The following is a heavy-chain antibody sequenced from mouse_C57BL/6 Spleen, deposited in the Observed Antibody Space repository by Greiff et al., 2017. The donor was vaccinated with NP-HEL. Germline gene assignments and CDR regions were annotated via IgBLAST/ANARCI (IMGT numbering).Heavy chain of an antibody. Sequence: EVKLVESGEGLVKPGGSLKLSCAASGFTFSSYAMSWVRQTPEKRLEWVAYISRGGDYIYYADTVKGRFTISRDNARNTLYLQMSSLKSEDTAMDYCTRESDYDRRYYFDYWGQGTTLTVSS. D-gene: IGHD2-4*01. CDR2: ISRGGDYI. CDR1: GFTFSSYA. J-gene: IGHJ2*01. CDR3: TRESDYDRRYYFDY. V-gene: IGHV5-9-1*02.